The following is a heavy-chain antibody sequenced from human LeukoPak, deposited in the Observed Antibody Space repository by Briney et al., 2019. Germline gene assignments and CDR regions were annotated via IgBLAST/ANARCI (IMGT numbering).Heavy chain of an antibody. CDR2: IHPSTGNP. V-gene: IGHV7-4-1*02. CDR1: GYRFTNYA. J-gene: IGHJ4*02. Sequence: ASVKVSCKASGYRFTNYAMNWVQQAPGQGLEWMGWIHPSTGNPAYAQGFTGRFVSSLDTSVSTTYLHISSLKAEDTAVYFCARAFQSLGGLSLPDYWGQGTLVTVSS. CDR3: ARAFQSLGGLSLPDY. D-gene: IGHD3-16*02.